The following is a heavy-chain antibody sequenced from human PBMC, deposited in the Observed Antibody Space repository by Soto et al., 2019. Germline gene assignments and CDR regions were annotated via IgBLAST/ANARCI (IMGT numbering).Heavy chain of an antibody. CDR3: ASTIFGVANYYYYGMDV. CDR2: IYPGDSDT. Sequence: GETLKISYKGSGYSFTSYWIGWVRQMPGKGLEWMGIIYPGDSDTRYSPSFQGQVTISADKSISTAYLQWSSLKASDTAMYYCASTIFGVANYYYYGMDVWGQGTTVTVSS. V-gene: IGHV5-51*01. D-gene: IGHD3-3*01. J-gene: IGHJ6*02. CDR1: GYSFTSYW.